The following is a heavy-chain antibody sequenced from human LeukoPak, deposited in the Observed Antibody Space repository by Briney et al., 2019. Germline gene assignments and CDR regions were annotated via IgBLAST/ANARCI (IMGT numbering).Heavy chain of an antibody. V-gene: IGHV4-38-2*01. D-gene: IGHD1-1*01. J-gene: IGHJ6*03. CDR3: ARHRPKRGWATYYCLYMDV. Sequence: SETLSLTCAFAVYSISNGLHYGWCRQPPGKGLEWIGSIYHSGSTYYNPSLKSRVTISVDTSKNQFSLKLSSVTAADPAVHYFARHRPKRGWATYYCLYMDVFLKRATVTVSS. CDR2: IYHSGST. CDR1: VYSISNGLH.